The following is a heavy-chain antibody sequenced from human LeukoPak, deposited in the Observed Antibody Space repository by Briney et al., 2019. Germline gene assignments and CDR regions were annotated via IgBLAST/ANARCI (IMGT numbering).Heavy chain of an antibody. V-gene: IGHV3-30*18. CDR2: VSYDGSDK. Sequence: PGRSLRLSCAASGXTFSNYGMLWVRQAPGKGLDWVAVVSYDGSDKHYADSVKGRFTISRDNSKNTLYLQLNSLRGDDTAVYYCANRFCTSSGCGVAYWGQGTLVTVSS. J-gene: IGHJ4*02. D-gene: IGHD2-2*01. CDR3: ANRFCTSSGCGVAY. CDR1: GXTFSNYG.